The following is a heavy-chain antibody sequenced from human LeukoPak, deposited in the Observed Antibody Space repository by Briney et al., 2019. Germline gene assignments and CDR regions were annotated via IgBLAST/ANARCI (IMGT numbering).Heavy chain of an antibody. CDR1: GFTFRSYG. V-gene: IGHV3-64*01. Sequence: GGSLRLSCAASGFTFRSYGMHWVRQAPGKGLEYVSRISSNGGSTYYANSVKGRFTISRDNSKNTLYLQMGSLRAADMAVYYCARGGYYDFWSGTFDYWGQGTLVTVSS. CDR2: ISSNGGST. J-gene: IGHJ4*02. D-gene: IGHD3-3*01. CDR3: ARGGYYDFWSGTFDY.